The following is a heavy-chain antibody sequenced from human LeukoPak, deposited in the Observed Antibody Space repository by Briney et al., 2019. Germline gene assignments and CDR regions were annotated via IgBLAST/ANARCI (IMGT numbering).Heavy chain of an antibody. V-gene: IGHV3-48*01. CDR1: GFTFSSYS. D-gene: IGHD4-17*01. J-gene: IGHJ4*02. CDR2: ISSSSSTI. CDR3: ARAGQGEFTVTIMLYYFDY. Sequence: PGGSLRLSCAASGFTFSSYSMNWVRQAPGKGLEWVSYISSSSSTIYYADSVKGRFTISRDNAKNSLYLQMNSLRAEDTAVYYCARAGQGEFTVTIMLYYFDYWGQGTLVTVSS.